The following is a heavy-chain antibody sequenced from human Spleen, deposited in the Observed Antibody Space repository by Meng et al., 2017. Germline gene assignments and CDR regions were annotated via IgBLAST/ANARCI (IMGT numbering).Heavy chain of an antibody. J-gene: IGHJ4*02. CDR1: GDSVSSNSAA. CDR3: ARAQVTMVRGDAAFFDY. CDR2: TYYRSKWYN. D-gene: IGHD3-10*01. Sequence: SGTLSLTCAISGDSVSSNSAAWNWIRQSPSRGLEWLGRTYYRSKWYNDYAPSVKSRIIINRDTSKNQFSLQLNSVTPEDTAVYYCARAQVTMVRGDAAFFDYWGQGTRVTVSS. V-gene: IGHV6-1*01.